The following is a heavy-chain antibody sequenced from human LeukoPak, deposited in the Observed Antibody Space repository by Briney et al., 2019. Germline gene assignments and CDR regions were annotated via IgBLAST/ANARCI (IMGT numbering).Heavy chain of an antibody. V-gene: IGHV3-48*03. CDR3: VKDSEATFDY. J-gene: IGHJ4*01. CDR1: GFIFSNYD. CDR2: ISTTGSSI. Sequence: GGSLRLSCAASGFIFSNYDMNWVRQAPGKGLEWISYISTTGSSIFYADSVKGRFTISRDNAKNSLYLRMNSLRADDTAIYYCVKDSEATFDYWGRGILVTVSS.